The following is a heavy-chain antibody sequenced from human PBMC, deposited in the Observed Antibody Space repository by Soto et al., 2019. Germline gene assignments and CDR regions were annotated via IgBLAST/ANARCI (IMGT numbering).Heavy chain of an antibody. CDR1: GGSFSGYY. CDR2: INHSGST. V-gene: IGHV4-34*01. CDR3: ARDVFGTAAAGPFDP. Sequence: KPSETLSLTCAVYGGSFSGYYWSWIRQPPGKGLEWIGEINHSGSTNYNPSLKSRVTISVDTSKNQFSLKLSSVTAADTAVYYCARDVFGTAAAGPFDPWGQGTLVTVSS. D-gene: IGHD6-13*01. J-gene: IGHJ5*02.